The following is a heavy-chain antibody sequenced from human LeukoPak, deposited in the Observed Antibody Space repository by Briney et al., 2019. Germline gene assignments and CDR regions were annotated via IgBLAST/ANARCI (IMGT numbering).Heavy chain of an antibody. CDR3: AELGITMIGGV. J-gene: IGHJ6*04. CDR2: ISSSGSTI. CDR1: GFTFSSYE. Sequence: GGSLRLSCAASGFTFSSYEMNWVRQAPGQGLEWVSYISSSGSTIYYADSVKGRFTISRDNAKSTLYLQMNSLRAEDTAVYYCAELGITMIGGVWGKGTTVTISS. V-gene: IGHV3-48*03. D-gene: IGHD3-10*02.